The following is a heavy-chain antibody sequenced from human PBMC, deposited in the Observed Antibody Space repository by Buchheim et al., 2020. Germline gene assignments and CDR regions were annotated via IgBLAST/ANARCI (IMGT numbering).Heavy chain of an antibody. CDR2: MNPNSGNT. V-gene: IGHV1-8*01. D-gene: IGHD3-10*01. CDR1: GYTVTSYD. J-gene: IGHJ4*02. CDR3: AREVSMIRGLFNY. Sequence: QVQLVQSGAEVKTPGASVKVSCKASGYTVTSYDINWVRQATGRGLEWMGWMNPNSGNTGYAQQFQGSVPMTRDTSISTVYMELSSLRSEDTAVYYCAREVSMIRGLFNYWGQGTL.